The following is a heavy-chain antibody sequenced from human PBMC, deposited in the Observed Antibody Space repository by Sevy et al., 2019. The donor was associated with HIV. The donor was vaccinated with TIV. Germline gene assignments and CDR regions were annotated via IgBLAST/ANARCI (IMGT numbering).Heavy chain of an antibody. Sequence: GGSLRLSCVASGFAFRSYAMSWVRQAPGKGLEWISTVSGETDTTFYADSVKGRFTISRDTSKNTLYLQMNSLRADDTATYYCAKDSGMPIFGLTIHNFDFWGRGTLVTVSS. CDR1: GFAFRSYA. CDR2: VSGETDTT. D-gene: IGHD3-3*01. J-gene: IGHJ4*02. CDR3: AKDSGMPIFGLTIHNFDF. V-gene: IGHV3-23*01.